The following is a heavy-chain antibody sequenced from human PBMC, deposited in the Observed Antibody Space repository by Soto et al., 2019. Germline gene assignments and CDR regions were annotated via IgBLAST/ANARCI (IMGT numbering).Heavy chain of an antibody. CDR3: AESCSSTSCVTLGAFDI. J-gene: IGHJ3*02. D-gene: IGHD2-2*01. Sequence: SETLSLTCTVSGGSISSGDYYWSWIRQPPGKGLEWIGYIYYSGSTYYNPSLKSRVTISVDTSKNQFSLKLSSVTAADTSVYYCAESCSSTSCVTLGAFDIWGQGTMVTVSS. V-gene: IGHV4-30-4*01. CDR1: GGSISSGDYY. CDR2: IYYSGST.